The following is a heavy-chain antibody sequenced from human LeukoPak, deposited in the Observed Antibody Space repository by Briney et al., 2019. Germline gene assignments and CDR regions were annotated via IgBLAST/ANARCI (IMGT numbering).Heavy chain of an antibody. Sequence: GGSLRLSCTASGFIFSGSWMAWIRQAPGKGLEWVAIIKKDGSEKYYVDSMKGRFTISRDNAKNSLFLQMNSLRAEDTAIYYCATDTWYSAGHWGQGTLVTVSS. D-gene: IGHD2-15*01. J-gene: IGHJ4*02. CDR3: ATDTWYSAGH. V-gene: IGHV3-7*03. CDR1: GFIFSGSW. CDR2: IKKDGSEK.